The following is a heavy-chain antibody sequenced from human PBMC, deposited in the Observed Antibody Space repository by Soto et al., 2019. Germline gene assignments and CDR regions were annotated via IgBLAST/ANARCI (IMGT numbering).Heavy chain of an antibody. D-gene: IGHD6-13*01. CDR3: ARVSATGTRWFDP. Sequence: QVQLQESGPGLVKPSQNLSLTCTVSGGSFSSGAYYWSWVRRHPGMGLEWIGYISYRGTPYYNPSLESRLTISVDASKNQVSLRLSSVTAADTAVYYCARVSATGTRWFDPWGQGTLVTVSS. J-gene: IGHJ5*02. CDR2: ISYRGTP. V-gene: IGHV4-31*03. CDR1: GGSFSSGAYY.